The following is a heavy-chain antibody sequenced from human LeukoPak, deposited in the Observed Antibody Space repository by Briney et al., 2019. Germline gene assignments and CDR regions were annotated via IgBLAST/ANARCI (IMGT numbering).Heavy chain of an antibody. V-gene: IGHV3-30*18. CDR1: GFTFSSYG. J-gene: IGHJ4*02. Sequence: GGSLRLSCAASGFTFSSYGMHWVRQAPGKGLEWVAVISYDGSNKYYADSVKGRFTISRDNSKNTLYLQMNSLRAEDTAVYYCANIAAAGTVGYWGQGTLVTVSS. D-gene: IGHD6-13*01. CDR2: ISYDGSNK. CDR3: ANIAAAGTVGY.